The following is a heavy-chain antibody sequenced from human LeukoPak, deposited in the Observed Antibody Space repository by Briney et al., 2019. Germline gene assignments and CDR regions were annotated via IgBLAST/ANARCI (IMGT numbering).Heavy chain of an antibody. CDR3: ARGSEQLVLFPWD. CDR1: GYSISSGYY. CDR2: IYHSGST. D-gene: IGHD6-6*01. V-gene: IGHV4-38-2*02. J-gene: IGHJ4*02. Sequence: SETLSLTCTVSGYSISSGYYWGWIRQPPGKGLEWIGSIYHSGSTYYNPSLKSRVTISVDTSKNQFSLKLSSVTAADTAVYYCARGSEQLVLFPWDWGQGTLVTVSS.